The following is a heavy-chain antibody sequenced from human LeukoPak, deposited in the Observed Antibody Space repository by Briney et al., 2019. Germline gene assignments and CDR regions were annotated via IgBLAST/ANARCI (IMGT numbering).Heavy chain of an antibody. J-gene: IGHJ4*02. Sequence: GASVKVSCKASGGTFSSYAISWVRQAPGQGLEWMGGIIPIFGTANYAQKFQGRVTITADESTSTAYMELSSLRSEDTAVYYCATSSPLGVGYSYGFDYWGQGALVTVSS. CDR2: IIPIFGTA. CDR3: ATSSPLGVGYSYGFDY. V-gene: IGHV1-69*13. CDR1: GGTFSSYA. D-gene: IGHD5-18*01.